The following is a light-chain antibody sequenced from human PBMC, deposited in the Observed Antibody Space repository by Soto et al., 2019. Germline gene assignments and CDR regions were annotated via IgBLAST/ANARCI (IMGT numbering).Light chain of an antibody. CDR2: GAS. Sequence: ENVLTQSPGPLSLSPGERANLSCRASQTVSSYFTWYQQRPGQAPRLLISGASRSATGIPERFSGSGSGQDLTLTIGRLEPEDFAVYYCQQYGTLPISFGEGTRLEIQ. J-gene: IGKJ5*01. CDR3: QQYGTLPIS. V-gene: IGKV3-20*01. CDR1: QTVSSY.